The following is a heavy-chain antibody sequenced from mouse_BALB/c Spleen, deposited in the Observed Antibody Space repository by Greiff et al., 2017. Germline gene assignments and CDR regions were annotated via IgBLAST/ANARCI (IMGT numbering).Heavy chain of an antibody. D-gene: IGHD2-1*01. V-gene: IGHV1-4*01. CDR2: INPSSGYT. CDR1: GYTFTSYT. J-gene: IGHJ4*01. CDR3: ARSGGNYVAYAMDY. Sequence: VKLMESGAELARPGASVKMSCKASGYTFTSYTMHWVKQRPGQGLEWIGYINPSSGYTNYNQKFKDKATLTADKSSSTAYMQLSSLTSEDSAVYYCARSGGNYVAYAMDYWGQGTSVTVSS.